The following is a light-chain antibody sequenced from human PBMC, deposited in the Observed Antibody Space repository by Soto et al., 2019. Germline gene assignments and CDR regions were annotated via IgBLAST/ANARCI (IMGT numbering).Light chain of an antibody. CDR3: QQYGSSPYT. CDR1: QSVSSNY. CDR2: GAS. J-gene: IGKJ2*01. Sequence: EIVLTQSPGTLSLSPGERATLSCRARQSVSSNYLAWYQQKPGQAPRLLIFGASSRATGIPDRFSGSGSGTGFTLTISRLEPEDCAVYYCQQYGSSPYTFGQGTTLEIQ. V-gene: IGKV3-20*01.